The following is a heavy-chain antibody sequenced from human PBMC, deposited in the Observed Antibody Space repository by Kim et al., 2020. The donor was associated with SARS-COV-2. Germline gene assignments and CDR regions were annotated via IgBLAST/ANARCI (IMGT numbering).Heavy chain of an antibody. CDR1: GYTFTSYA. D-gene: IGHD2-2*01. CDR3: ARDRNIVVVPAALDV. Sequence: ASVTVSCKASGYTFTSYAMHWVRQAPGQRLEWMGWINAGNGNTKYSQKFQGRVTITRDTSASTAYMELSSLRSEDTAVYYCARDRNIVVVPAALDVWGQG. CDR2: INAGNGNT. J-gene: IGHJ6*02. V-gene: IGHV1-3*01.